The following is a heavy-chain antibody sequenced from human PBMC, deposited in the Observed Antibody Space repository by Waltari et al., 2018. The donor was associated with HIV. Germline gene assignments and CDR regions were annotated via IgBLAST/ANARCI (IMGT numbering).Heavy chain of an antibody. CDR3: AGEVGYCSGGTCYSGWFDP. J-gene: IGHJ5*02. V-gene: IGHV4-38-2*01. CDR2: IHQSGST. CDR1: GYPISSGYH. Sequence: QVHLPESGPGLVKPSETLSLTCAVPGYPISSGYHWGWIRQPPGKGLEWIGSIHQSGSTYYNPSLKSRVTLSVDTSKNHFSLKLNSVTAADKAVYYCAGEVGYCSGGTCYSGWFDPWGQGTLVTVSS. D-gene: IGHD2-15*01.